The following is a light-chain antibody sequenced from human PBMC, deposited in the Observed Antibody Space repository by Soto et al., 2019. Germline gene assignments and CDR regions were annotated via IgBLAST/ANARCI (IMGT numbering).Light chain of an antibody. J-gene: IGKJ1*01. CDR2: AAS. V-gene: IGKV1-39*01. CDR3: QQSYIAPPVT. Sequence: DIQMTQSPSSLSASLGDRVTITCRASQSLGRYLNWYQQKVGKVPNLLIFAASNLESGVPSRFSGSGSGTYFTLTISNLQPEDFATYYCQQSYIAPPVTFGQGTRVEIK. CDR1: QSLGRY.